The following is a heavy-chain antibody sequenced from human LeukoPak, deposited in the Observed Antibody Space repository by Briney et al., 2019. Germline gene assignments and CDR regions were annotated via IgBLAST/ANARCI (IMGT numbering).Heavy chain of an antibody. CDR3: ASTQRGFSYYKYYFDY. Sequence: AGYLRLSCAASGFSFSSYGMHWVRQAPGKGLEWVVVIWYDGTNKYYADSVKVRFTISRDNSKNTLYLQMNSLRAKDTAVYYCASTQRGFSYYKYYFDYWGQGIPVTVSS. V-gene: IGHV3-33*01. J-gene: IGHJ4*02. CDR2: IWYDGTNK. CDR1: GFSFSSYG. D-gene: IGHD5-18*01.